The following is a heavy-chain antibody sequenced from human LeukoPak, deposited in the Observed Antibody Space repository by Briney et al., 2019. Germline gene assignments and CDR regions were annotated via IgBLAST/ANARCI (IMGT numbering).Heavy chain of an antibody. CDR3: ARDRAVGFTTNYFDY. Sequence: GGSLRLSCAASGFTFRNHVMNCVRQAPGKGLEWVAFIRYDGGDEYYADSVKGRFTISRDNSRNTLSLQMNSLRPEDTAVYYCARDRAVGFTTNYFDYWGQGSQVTVSA. V-gene: IGHV3-30*02. CDR2: IRYDGGDE. D-gene: IGHD1-26*01. J-gene: IGHJ4*02. CDR1: GFTFRNHV.